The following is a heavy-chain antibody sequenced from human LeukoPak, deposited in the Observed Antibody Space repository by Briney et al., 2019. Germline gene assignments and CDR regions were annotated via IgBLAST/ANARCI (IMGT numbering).Heavy chain of an antibody. Sequence: SETLSLTCTVSGGSISSYYWSWIRQPPGKGLEWIGYIYYSGSTNYNPSLKSRVTISVDTSKNQFSLELSSVTAADKAVDYCASYYDSSGYYPFDYWGQGTLVTVSS. CDR1: GGSISSYY. D-gene: IGHD3-22*01. V-gene: IGHV4-59*01. CDR2: IYYSGST. J-gene: IGHJ4*02. CDR3: ASYYDSSGYYPFDY.